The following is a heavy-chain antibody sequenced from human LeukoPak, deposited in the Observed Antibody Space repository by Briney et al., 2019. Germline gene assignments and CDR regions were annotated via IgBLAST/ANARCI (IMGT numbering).Heavy chain of an antibody. Sequence: GGSLRLSCAASGVTISSNCMSWVRQAPGKGLEWVAVIYSGGSTYYSDSVKGQFTISRDNSKNTLYLQMNSLRAEDTAVYYCARGALDTAMTNYFDYWGQGTLVTVSS. V-gene: IGHV3-53*01. CDR1: GVTISSNC. J-gene: IGHJ4*02. CDR3: ARGALDTAMTNYFDY. D-gene: IGHD5-18*01. CDR2: IYSGGST.